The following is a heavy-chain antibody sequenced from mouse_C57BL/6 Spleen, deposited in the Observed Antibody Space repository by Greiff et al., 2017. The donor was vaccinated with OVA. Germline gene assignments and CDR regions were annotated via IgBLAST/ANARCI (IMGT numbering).Heavy chain of an antibody. CDR2: IDPETGGT. J-gene: IGHJ1*03. Sequence: QVQLQQSGAELVRPGASVTLSCKASGYTFTDYEMHWVKQTPVHGLEWIGAIDPETGGTAYNQKFKGQAILTADKSSSTAYMELRSLTSEDSAVYYCTRTDGYYRYFDVWGTGTTVTVSS. CDR3: TRTDGYYRYFDV. V-gene: IGHV1-15*01. D-gene: IGHD2-3*01. CDR1: GYTFTDYE.